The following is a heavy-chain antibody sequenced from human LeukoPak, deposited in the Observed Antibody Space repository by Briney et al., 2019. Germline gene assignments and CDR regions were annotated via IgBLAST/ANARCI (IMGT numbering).Heavy chain of an antibody. CDR3: ARDGGITIFGVVFDAFDI. CDR2: ISSSSSYI. Sequence: PGGSLRLSCAASGFTFSSYSMNWVRQAPGKGLEWVSSISSSSSYIYYADSVKGRFTISRDNAKNSLYLQMNSLRAEDTAVYYCARDGGITIFGVVFDAFDIWGQGTMVTVSS. V-gene: IGHV3-21*01. J-gene: IGHJ3*02. D-gene: IGHD3-3*01. CDR1: GFTFSSYS.